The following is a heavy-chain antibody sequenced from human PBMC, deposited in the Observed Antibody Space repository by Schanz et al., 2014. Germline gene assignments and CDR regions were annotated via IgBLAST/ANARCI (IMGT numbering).Heavy chain of an antibody. Sequence: EVQLVESGGGLVQPGGSLRLSCAASGFSVGNKYMNWVRQAPGKGLEWVSFIYIGGNTYYADSVKGRFTISRDNSKNTLYLQMNSLRAEDTAVYYCAKVRYSSGWRGDYFDEWGQGTLVIVSS. CDR3: AKVRYSSGWRGDYFDE. J-gene: IGHJ4*02. CDR2: IYIGGNT. D-gene: IGHD6-25*01. V-gene: IGHV3-66*01. CDR1: GFSVGNKY.